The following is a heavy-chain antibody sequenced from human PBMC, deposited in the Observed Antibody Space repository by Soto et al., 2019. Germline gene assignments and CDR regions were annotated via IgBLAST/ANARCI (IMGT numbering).Heavy chain of an antibody. Sequence: QVQLVESGGGVVQPGRSLRLSCAASGFTFSSYGMHWVRQAPGKGLEWVAVISYDGSNKYYADSVKGRFTISRDNSKNTLYRQMNSLRAEDTAVYYCAKAMGGYYYDSSGYSSYYGMGVWGQGTTVTVSS. CDR2: ISYDGSNK. CDR3: AKAMGGYYYDSSGYSSYYGMGV. V-gene: IGHV3-30*18. CDR1: GFTFSSYG. J-gene: IGHJ6*02. D-gene: IGHD3-22*01.